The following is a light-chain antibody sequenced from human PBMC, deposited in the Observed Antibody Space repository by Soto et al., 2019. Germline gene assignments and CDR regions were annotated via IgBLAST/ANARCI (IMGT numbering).Light chain of an antibody. J-gene: IGKJ4*01. Sequence: EIVMTQSPASLSVSRGERATLSCRASQSVSSNLAWYQQKPGQAPRLLIYGASTRATGVPDRFSGSGSGTDFTLTINRLEPEDFAVYFCQRYGSSPLTFGGGTKVDIK. CDR1: QSVSSN. CDR3: QRYGSSPLT. V-gene: IGKV3-20*01. CDR2: GAS.